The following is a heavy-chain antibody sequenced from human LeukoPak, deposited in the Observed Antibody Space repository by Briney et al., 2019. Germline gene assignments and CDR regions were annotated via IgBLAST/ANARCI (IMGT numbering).Heavy chain of an antibody. CDR3: ARGVDNYYYYYMDV. V-gene: IGHV3-21*01. CDR1: RFTISSYS. D-gene: IGHD5-12*01. Sequence: GGSLRLSCAASRFTISSYSMNWVRQAPGKGLEWVSSISSSSSYIYYADSVKGRFTISRDNAKKSLYLQMNSLRAEDTAVYYCARGVDNYYYYYMDVWGKGTTVTISS. J-gene: IGHJ6*03. CDR2: ISSSSSYI.